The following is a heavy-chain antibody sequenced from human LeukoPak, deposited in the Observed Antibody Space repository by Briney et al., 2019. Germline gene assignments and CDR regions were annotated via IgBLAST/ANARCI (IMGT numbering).Heavy chain of an antibody. J-gene: IGHJ6*03. V-gene: IGHV1-69*13. Sequence: SVKVSCKASGGTFSSYAISWVRQAPGQGLEWMGGIIPIFGTANYAQKFQGRVTITADESTSTAYMELSSLRSEDTAVYYCARGSMGRITMVRGVTDYYYYYMDVWGKGTTVTISS. D-gene: IGHD3-10*01. CDR2: IIPIFGTA. CDR1: GGTFSSYA. CDR3: ARGSMGRITMVRGVTDYYYYYMDV.